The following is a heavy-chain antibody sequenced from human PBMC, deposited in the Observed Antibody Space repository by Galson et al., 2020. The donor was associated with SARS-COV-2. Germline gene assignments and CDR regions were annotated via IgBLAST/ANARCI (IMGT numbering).Heavy chain of an antibody. D-gene: IGHD5-12*01. CDR3: ATSYYSGYAYYYYYMDV. CDR1: GYTLTELS. V-gene: IGHV1-24*01. J-gene: IGHJ6*03. Sequence: ASVKVSCKVSGYTLTELSMHWVRQAPGKGLEWMGGFDPEDGETIYAQKFQGRVTMTEDTSTDTAYMELSSLRSEDTAVYYCATSYYSGYAYYYYYMDVWGKGTTVTVSS. CDR2: FDPEDGET.